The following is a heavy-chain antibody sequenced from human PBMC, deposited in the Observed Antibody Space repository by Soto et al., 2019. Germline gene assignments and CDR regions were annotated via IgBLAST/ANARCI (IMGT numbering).Heavy chain of an antibody. J-gene: IGHJ6*02. Sequence: GSLRLSCAASGFTFSSYSMNWVRQAPGKWLEWVSSISSSSSYIYYAYSVKSGFTISRDNAKNSLYLQMNSLRAEDSAVYDCERDAITARQKGNYYYGMDVWGQGTTVTVS. CDR1: GFTFSSYS. V-gene: IGHV3-21*01. CDR3: ERDAITARQKGNYYYGMDV. CDR2: ISSSSSYI. D-gene: IGHD6-6*01.